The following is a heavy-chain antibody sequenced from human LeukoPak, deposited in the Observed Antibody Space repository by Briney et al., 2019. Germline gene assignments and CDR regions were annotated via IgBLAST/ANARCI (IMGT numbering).Heavy chain of an antibody. Sequence: GGSLRLSCAASGFTFSSYAMSWVRQAPGKGLEWVSSISGSGGSTYYADSVEGRFTISREDAKNYFFLQMNSLRAGDTAVYFCAALGDSIYWGQGTLVTVSS. CDR3: AALGDSIY. V-gene: IGHV3-23*01. CDR1: GFTFSSYA. CDR2: ISGSGGST. D-gene: IGHD1-26*01. J-gene: IGHJ4*02.